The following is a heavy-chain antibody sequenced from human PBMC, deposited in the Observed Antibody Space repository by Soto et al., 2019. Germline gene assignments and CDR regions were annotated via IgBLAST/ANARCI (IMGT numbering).Heavy chain of an antibody. Sequence: GASVKVSCKASGGTFSSYAISWVRQAPGQGLEWMGGIIPIFGTANYAQKFQGRVTITADKSTSTAYMELSSLRSEDTAVYYCASFRSYPVTYYYYGMDVWGQGTTVTVSS. CDR2: IIPIFGTA. V-gene: IGHV1-69*06. CDR3: ASFRSYPVTYYYYGMDV. J-gene: IGHJ6*02. D-gene: IGHD1-26*01. CDR1: GGTFSSYA.